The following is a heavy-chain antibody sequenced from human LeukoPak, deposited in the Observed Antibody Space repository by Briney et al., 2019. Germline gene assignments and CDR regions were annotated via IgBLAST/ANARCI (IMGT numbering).Heavy chain of an antibody. V-gene: IGHV3-33*06. Sequence: GRSLRLSCAASGLTFSDYGLHWVRQAPGKGLEWVALIWHDGSNKYYADSVMGRFTISRDNSKNTLYLQMNSLRAEDTAIYYCAKDGDAYTEFYYYYMDVWGKGTPVTVSS. CDR3: AKDGDAYTEFYYYYMDV. J-gene: IGHJ6*03. CDR1: GLTFSDYG. D-gene: IGHD5-24*01. CDR2: IWHDGSNK.